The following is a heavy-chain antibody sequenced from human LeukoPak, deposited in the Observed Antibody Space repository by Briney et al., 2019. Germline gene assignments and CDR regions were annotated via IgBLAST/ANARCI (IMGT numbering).Heavy chain of an antibody. D-gene: IGHD3-9*01. CDR2: INHSGST. V-gene: IGHV4-34*01. CDR3: ARGVSLGNRILTGRSFDY. J-gene: IGHJ4*02. CDR1: GGSFSGYY. Sequence: SSETLSLTCAVYGGSFSGYYRSWIRQPPGKGLEWIGEINHSGSTNYNPSLKSRVTISVDTSKNQFSLKLSSVTAADTAVYYCARGVSLGNRILTGRSFDYWGQGTLVTVSS.